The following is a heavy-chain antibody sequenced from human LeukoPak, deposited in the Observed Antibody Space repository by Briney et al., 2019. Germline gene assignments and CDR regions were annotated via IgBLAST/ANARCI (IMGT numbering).Heavy chain of an antibody. CDR3: ARGIPGPGKDADFDY. V-gene: IGHV3-23*01. Sequence: GGSLTVSCAASGFTFSSYAMSWVRQAPGKGLKWVSTIGSSGVNTYYADSMKGRFTISRDTSKNTLSLQMNSLRAEDTAVYYCARGIPGPGKDADFDYWGQGTLVTVSS. D-gene: IGHD1-26*01. CDR1: GFTFSSYA. CDR2: IGSSGVNT. J-gene: IGHJ4*02.